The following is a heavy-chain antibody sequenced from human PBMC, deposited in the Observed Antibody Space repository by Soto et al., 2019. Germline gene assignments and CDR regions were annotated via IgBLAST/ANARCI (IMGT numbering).Heavy chain of an antibody. CDR3: ASEKTKFDY. J-gene: IGHJ4*02. CDR2: INPNSGGT. V-gene: IGHV1-2*02. CDR1: GYIFTGYY. Sequence: ASVKVSCKTSGYIFTGYYIHLVRQAPGQGLEWMGWINPNSGGTTYAQKFQGRVTMTRDTSISTAYLDLTNLTFDDTAVYYCASEKTKFDYWGQVTLVTVS.